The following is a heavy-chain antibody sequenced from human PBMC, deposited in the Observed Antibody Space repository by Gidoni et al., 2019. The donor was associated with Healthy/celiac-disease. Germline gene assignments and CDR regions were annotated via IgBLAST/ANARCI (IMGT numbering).Heavy chain of an antibody. J-gene: IGHJ6*02. Sequence: QVQLVESGGGVVQPGRSLRLSCAASGFTFSSYAMHWVRQAPGKGLEWVAVISYDGSNKYYADSVKGRFTISRDNSKNTLYLQMNSLRAEDTAVYYCARGRGYSNGLDVWGQGTTVTVSS. CDR2: ISYDGSNK. CDR3: ARGRGYSNGLDV. CDR1: GFTFSSYA. V-gene: IGHV3-30-3*01. D-gene: IGHD6-25*01.